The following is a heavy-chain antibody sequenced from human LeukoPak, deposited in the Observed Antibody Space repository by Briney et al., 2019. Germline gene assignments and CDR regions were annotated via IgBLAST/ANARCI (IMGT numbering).Heavy chain of an antibody. Sequence: PGGTMRVFCAASGFTFGSYGMHWVRQAPGKGLEWVAFIRYDGSNKYYADSVKGRFTISRDNSKNTLYLQMNSLRAEDTAVYYCAKDGEWGQGTLVTVSS. D-gene: IGHD2-21*01. CDR1: GFTFGSYG. J-gene: IGHJ4*02. CDR2: IRYDGSNK. V-gene: IGHV3-30*02. CDR3: AKDGE.